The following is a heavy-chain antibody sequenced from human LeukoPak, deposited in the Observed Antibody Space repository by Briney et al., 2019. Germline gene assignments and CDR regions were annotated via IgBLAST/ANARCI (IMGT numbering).Heavy chain of an antibody. D-gene: IGHD1-26*01. CDR1: GFTFSSYW. CDR3: ARSPGGSYQILDY. CDR2: IKQDGYEK. Sequence: GGSLRLSCAASGFTFSSYWMSWVRQAPGEGLEWVANIKQDGYEKYYVDSVEGRFTISRDNAKNSLYLQMNSLRAEDTAVYYCARSPGGSYQILDYWGQGTLVTVSS. J-gene: IGHJ4*02. V-gene: IGHV3-7*03.